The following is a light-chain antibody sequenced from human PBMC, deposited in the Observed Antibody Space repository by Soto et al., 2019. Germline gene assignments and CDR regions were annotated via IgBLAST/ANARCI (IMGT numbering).Light chain of an antibody. J-gene: IGKJ1*01. V-gene: IGKV1-5*01. Sequence: DFQMTKSQYTLSASVGDRVTITFRASQSISSWLAWYQQKPGKAPKLLIYDASSLESGVPSRFSGSGSGTEFTLTISSLQPDDFATYYCQQYNTYSPFGQVT. CDR2: DAS. CDR3: QQYNTYSP. CDR1: QSISSW.